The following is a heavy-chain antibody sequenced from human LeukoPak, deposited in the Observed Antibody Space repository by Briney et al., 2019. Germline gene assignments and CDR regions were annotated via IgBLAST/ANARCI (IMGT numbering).Heavy chain of an antibody. CDR3: ARYCTGANCYSNRGAFGI. D-gene: IGHD2-15*01. J-gene: IGHJ3*02. CDR1: GGSVSGDPYY. Sequence: PSETLSLTRTVSGGSVSGDPYYWSWIRQPPGKGPEWIGHISYSGNINSNPSLRSRVTASVDTSKNQFSLKLSSVTAADTAVYYCARYCTGANCYSNRGAFGIWGRGTMVTVSS. V-gene: IGHV4-61*01. CDR2: ISYSGNI.